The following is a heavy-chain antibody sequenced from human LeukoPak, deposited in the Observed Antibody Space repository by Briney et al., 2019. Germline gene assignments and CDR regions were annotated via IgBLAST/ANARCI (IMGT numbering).Heavy chain of an antibody. J-gene: IGHJ4*02. Sequence: GGSLRLSCAASGFTFSSYAMSWVRQAPGKGLEWVSAISGSGGSTYYADSVKGRFTISRDNSKNTVYLQMNSLRAEDTAVYYCAKNSGSYYVSPIDYWGQGTLVTVSS. CDR1: GFTFSSYA. CDR3: AKNSGSYYVSPIDY. CDR2: ISGSGGST. D-gene: IGHD1-26*01. V-gene: IGHV3-23*01.